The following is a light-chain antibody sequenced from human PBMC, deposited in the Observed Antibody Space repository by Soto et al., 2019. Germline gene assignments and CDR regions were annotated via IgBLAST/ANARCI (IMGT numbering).Light chain of an antibody. CDR2: EAS. Sequence: DIQMTQSPSSLSASVGDRVTITCQASQNINNYLNWYQQKPGRAPKLLIYEASNLESGVPSRFSGSGSGTEFTLTIGGLQPDDFATYYCQQYNRYWTFGQGTKVDIK. J-gene: IGKJ1*01. CDR3: QQYNRYWT. V-gene: IGKV1-5*01. CDR1: QNINNY.